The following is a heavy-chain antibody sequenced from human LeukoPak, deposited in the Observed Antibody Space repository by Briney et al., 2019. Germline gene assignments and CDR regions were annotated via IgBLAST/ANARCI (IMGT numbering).Heavy chain of an antibody. CDR2: ITSSSSTI. CDR3: VGTIASRGSEY. D-gene: IGHD6-6*01. J-gene: IGHJ4*02. Sequence: GGSLRLSCAASGFTFSTYTMNWVRQAPGKGLEWLSYITSSSSTIYYADSVKGRFTISRDNAKNTVYLQMNNLRVDDTAMYYCVGTIASRGSEYWGQGALVTVSS. CDR1: GFTFSTYT. V-gene: IGHV3-48*01.